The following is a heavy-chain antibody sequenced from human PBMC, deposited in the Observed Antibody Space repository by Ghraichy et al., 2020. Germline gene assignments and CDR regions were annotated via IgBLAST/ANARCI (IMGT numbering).Heavy chain of an antibody. Sequence: GESLNISCAASGFTFSDYYMSWIRQAPGKGLEWVSYISSSSSYTNYADSVKGRFTISRDNAKNSLYLQMNSLRAEDTAVYYCAREERPGIVGPTGILWGQGTLVTVSS. D-gene: IGHD1-26*01. V-gene: IGHV3-11*06. CDR1: GFTFSDYY. CDR3: AREERPGIVGPTGIL. CDR2: ISSSSSYT. J-gene: IGHJ4*02.